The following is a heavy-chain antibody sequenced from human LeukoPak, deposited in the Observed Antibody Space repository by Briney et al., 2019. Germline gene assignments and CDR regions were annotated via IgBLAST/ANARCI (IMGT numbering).Heavy chain of an antibody. V-gene: IGHV3-11*01. Sequence: GGSLRLSCAASGFTFSGYYMSWIRQAPGKGLEWVSYISSSGSTIYYADSVKGRFTISRDNSKNTLYLQMNSLRAEDTAVYYCARDRVSLYYYYGMDVWGQGTTVTVSS. CDR2: ISSSGSTI. CDR1: GFTFSGYY. CDR3: ARDRVSLYYYYGMDV. J-gene: IGHJ6*02.